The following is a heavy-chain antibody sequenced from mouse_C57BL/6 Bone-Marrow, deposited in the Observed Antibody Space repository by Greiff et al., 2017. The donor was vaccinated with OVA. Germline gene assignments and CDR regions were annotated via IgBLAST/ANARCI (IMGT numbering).Heavy chain of an antibody. J-gene: IGHJ2*01. D-gene: IGHD2-1*01. CDR3: ASGGYYGNLYYFDY. CDR1: GYAFSSSW. V-gene: IGHV1-82*01. Sequence: QVQLQQSGPELVKPGASVKISCKASGYAFSSSWMNWVKQRPGKGLEWIGRLYPGDGDTNYNGKFKGKATLTADKSSSTAYMQLSSLTSEDSAVYFRASGGYYGNLYYFDYWGQGTTLTVSS. CDR2: LYPGDGDT.